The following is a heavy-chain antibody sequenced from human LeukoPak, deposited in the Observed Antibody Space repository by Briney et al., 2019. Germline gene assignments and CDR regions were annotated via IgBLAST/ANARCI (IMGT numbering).Heavy chain of an antibody. CDR1: GYTFTGYY. CDR2: INPNSGGT. D-gene: IGHD4-17*01. CDR3: ARVVSPWGSVTTVTPDDY. V-gene: IGHV1-2*06. J-gene: IGHJ4*02. Sequence: EASVKVSCKASGYTFTGYYMHWVRQAPGQGLEWMGRINPNSGGTNYAQKFQGRVTMTRDTSISTAYMELSRLRSDDTAVYYCARVVSPWGSVTTVTPDDYWGQGTLVTVSS.